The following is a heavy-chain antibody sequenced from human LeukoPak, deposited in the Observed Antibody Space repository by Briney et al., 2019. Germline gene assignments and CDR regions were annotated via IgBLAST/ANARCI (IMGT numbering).Heavy chain of an antibody. Sequence: ASVKVSCKASGYTFTGYYMHWVRQAPGQGLEWMGWINPNSGGTNYAQRFQGRVTMTRDTSISTAYMELSRLRSDDTAVYYCATGLTKLLVAFDIWGQGAMVTVSS. CDR2: INPNSGGT. CDR3: ATGLTKLLVAFDI. V-gene: IGHV1-2*02. CDR1: GYTFTGYY. D-gene: IGHD2/OR15-2a*01. J-gene: IGHJ3*02.